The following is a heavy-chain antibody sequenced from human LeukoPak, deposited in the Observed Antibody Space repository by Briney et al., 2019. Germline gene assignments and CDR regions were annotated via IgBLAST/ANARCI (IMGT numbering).Heavy chain of an antibody. V-gene: IGHV4-59*01. CDR2: IYYSGST. CDR1: GGSISSYY. CDR3: ARVWCSSTSCPDY. Sequence: SETLSLTCTVSGGSISSYYWSWIRQPPGKGLEWIGYIYYSGSTNYNPSLKSRVTISVDTSENQFSLKLSSVTAADTAVYYCARVWCSSTSCPDYWGQGTLVTVSS. J-gene: IGHJ4*02. D-gene: IGHD2-2*01.